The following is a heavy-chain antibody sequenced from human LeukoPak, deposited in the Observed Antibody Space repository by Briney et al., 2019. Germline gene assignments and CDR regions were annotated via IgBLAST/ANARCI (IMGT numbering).Heavy chain of an antibody. CDR3: ARGLEMEWLFSVGWFDP. D-gene: IGHD3-3*01. CDR2: INHSGST. J-gene: IGHJ5*02. CDR1: GGSFTDYF. Sequence: PSETLSLTSAVYGGSFTDYFLSWIRQPPGKGLEWLGEINHSGSTNYNPSLKSRVTISVDTSKNQFSLKLSSVTAADTAVYYCARGLEMEWLFSVGWFDPWGQGTLVTVSS. V-gene: IGHV4-34*01.